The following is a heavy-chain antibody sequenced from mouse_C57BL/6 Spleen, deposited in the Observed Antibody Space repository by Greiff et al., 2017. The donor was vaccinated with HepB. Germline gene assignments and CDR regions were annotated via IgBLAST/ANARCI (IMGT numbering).Heavy chain of an antibody. V-gene: IGHV1-64*01. CDR1: GYTFTSYW. CDR2: IHPNSGST. Sequence: QVQLHQPGAELVKPGASVKLSCKASGYTFTSYWMHWVKQRPGQGLEWIGMIHPNSGSTNYNEKFKSKATLTVDKSSSTAYMQLSSLTSEDSAVYYCARTETVDFDYWGQGTTLTVSS. D-gene: IGHD1-1*01. CDR3: ARTETVDFDY. J-gene: IGHJ2*01.